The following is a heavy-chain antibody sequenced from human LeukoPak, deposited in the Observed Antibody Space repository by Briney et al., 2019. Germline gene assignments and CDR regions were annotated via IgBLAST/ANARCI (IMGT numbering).Heavy chain of an antibody. J-gene: IGHJ6*04. V-gene: IGHV3-33*01. CDR2: LWYDGSNK. D-gene: IGHD2-2*01. CDR1: GFTFSSYG. Sequence: GGSLRLSCAASGFTFSSYGMHWVRQAPGKGLEWVAVLWYDGSNKYYADSVKGRFTISRDNSKNTLYLQMNSLRAEDTAVYYCAREGCSSTSCYPYYYYGMDVWGKGTTVTVSS. CDR3: AREGCSSTSCYPYYYYGMDV.